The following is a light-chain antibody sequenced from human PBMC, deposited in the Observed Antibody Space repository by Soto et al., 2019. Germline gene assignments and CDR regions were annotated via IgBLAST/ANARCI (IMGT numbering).Light chain of an antibody. J-gene: IGKJ3*01. CDR2: GAS. CDR1: QSVGSY. CDR3: LQRSIGFT. Sequence: EIVLTQSLATLSLSPGERATLSCRASQSVGSYLAWYQQKPGQAPRPLIYGASKRAPGVSARFSGSGSGTDFTLTISSLEPEDFAVYHCLQRSIGFTFGPGTKVDIK. V-gene: IGKV3-11*01.